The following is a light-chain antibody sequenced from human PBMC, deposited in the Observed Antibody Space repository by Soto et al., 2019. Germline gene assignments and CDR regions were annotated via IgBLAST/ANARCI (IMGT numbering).Light chain of an antibody. Sequence: QSALTQSASVFGSPGQSITFSCTGTSSDVGGYNFVSWYQQHPGKAPKLMIYEVSSRPSGVSNRFSGSTASLTISGLQPEDEADYYCSSYTTSTTVVFGTGTKVTVL. CDR2: EVS. J-gene: IGLJ1*01. CDR1: SSDVGGYNF. V-gene: IGLV2-14*03. CDR3: SSYTTSTTVV.